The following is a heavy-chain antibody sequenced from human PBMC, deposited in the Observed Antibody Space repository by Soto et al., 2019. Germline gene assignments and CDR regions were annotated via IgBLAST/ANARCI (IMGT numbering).Heavy chain of an antibody. CDR1: GFTFSSYS. V-gene: IGHV3-21*01. CDR2: ISGTSDYI. J-gene: IGHJ6*02. CDR3: AGDLNYFSGGSCYYYCMDF. Sequence: PGGSLRLSCAASGFTFSSYSMNWVRQAPGRGLEWVAAISGTSDYIYYADSVKGRFTISRDNAKNSLYLQMNSLRAEDTAVYYCAGDLNYFSGGSCYYYCMDFWGQGXTVTDSS. D-gene: IGHD2-15*01.